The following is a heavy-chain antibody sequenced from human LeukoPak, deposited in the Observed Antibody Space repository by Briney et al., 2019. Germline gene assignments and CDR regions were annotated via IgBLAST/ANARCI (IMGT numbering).Heavy chain of an antibody. J-gene: IGHJ4*02. V-gene: IGHV4-59*08. Sequence: SETLSLTCTVSGGSISSYYWSWIRQPPGKGLEWIGYIYYSGSTDYNPSLKSRVTISVDTSKNQFSLKLSSVTAADTAVYYCARRSYTRTIDYWGQGTLVTVSS. CDR3: ARRSYTRTIDY. CDR2: IYYSGST. CDR1: GGSISSYY. D-gene: IGHD1-26*01.